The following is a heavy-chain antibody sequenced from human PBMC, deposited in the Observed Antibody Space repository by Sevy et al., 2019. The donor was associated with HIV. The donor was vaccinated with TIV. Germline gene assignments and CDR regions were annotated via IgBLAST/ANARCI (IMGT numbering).Heavy chain of an antibody. V-gene: IGHV3-33*01. D-gene: IGHD6-6*01. Sequence: GGSLRLSCAASGFSFTTYGIHWVRQAPGKGLEWVAVLWYDGVNEYYADSVKGRFTISRDNSKNTLYLQMNSLRVEDTAVYYCARDVRSYSSSSGGFDYWGQGTLVTVSS. J-gene: IGHJ4*02. CDR3: ARDVRSYSSSSGGFDY. CDR1: GFSFTTYG. CDR2: LWYDGVNE.